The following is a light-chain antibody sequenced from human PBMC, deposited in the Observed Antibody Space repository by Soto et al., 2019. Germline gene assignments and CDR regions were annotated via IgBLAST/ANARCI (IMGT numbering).Light chain of an antibody. V-gene: IGLV1-40*01. CDR1: SSNIGAGFE. J-gene: IGLJ2*01. CDR2: GNR. Sequence: QSVLTQPPSVSGAPGQSVTISCTGSSSNIGAGFEVHWYQQLPGKAPKLLIYGNRNRPSGTPDRFSGSKSGTSASLAITGLQAEDEGDYYCQSYDSGLTEDVVFGGGTKLTVL. CDR3: QSYDSGLTEDVV.